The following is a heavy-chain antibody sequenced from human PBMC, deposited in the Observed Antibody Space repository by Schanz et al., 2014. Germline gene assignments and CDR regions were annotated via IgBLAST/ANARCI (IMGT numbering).Heavy chain of an antibody. CDR3: ARENVGRGFDY. J-gene: IGHJ4*02. CDR2: IYTSGST. Sequence: VQLQQSGPGLVKPSDTLSLTCTVSGGSISRHYWSWIRQPAGKGLEWIGRIYTSGSTYYNLSLKIRASISEDPSKNHFSLKVNSVTAAETAVYYCARENVGRGFDYWGRGALVTVSS. CDR1: GGSISRHY. V-gene: IGHV4-4*07. D-gene: IGHD3-10*02.